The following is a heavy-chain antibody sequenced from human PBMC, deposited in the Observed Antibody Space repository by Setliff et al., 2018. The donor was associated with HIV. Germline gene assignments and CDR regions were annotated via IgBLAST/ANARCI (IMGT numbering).Heavy chain of an antibody. V-gene: IGHV1-8*02. CDR3: ARAAGYSSSWHRYAFEI. CDR1: GYTFTSYD. Sequence: ASVKVSCKASGYTFTSYDINWVRQATGQGLEWMGWMVPSSGNTGYAQKFQGRLTMTRNTSISTVYMELSSLRSDDTAVYYCARAAGYSSSWHRYAFEIWGQGTMVTVSS. D-gene: IGHD6-13*01. CDR2: MVPSSGNT. J-gene: IGHJ3*02.